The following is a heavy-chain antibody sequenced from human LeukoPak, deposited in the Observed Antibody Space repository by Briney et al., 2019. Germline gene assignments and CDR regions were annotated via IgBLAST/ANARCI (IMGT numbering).Heavy chain of an antibody. CDR3: AELGITMIGGV. CDR2: ISWDGGST. CDR1: GCTFSSYS. V-gene: IGHV3-43D*03. J-gene: IGHJ6*04. Sequence: PGGSLRLSCAASGCTFSSYSMNWVREAPGKGLEWVSLISWDGGSTYYADSVKGRFTISRDNAKNSLYLQMNSLRAEDTAVYYCAELGITMIGGVWGKGTTVTISS. D-gene: IGHD3-10*02.